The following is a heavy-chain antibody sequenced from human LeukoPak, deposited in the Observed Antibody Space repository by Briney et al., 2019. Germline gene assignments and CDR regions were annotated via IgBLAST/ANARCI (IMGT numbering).Heavy chain of an antibody. CDR3: ARDRSRGWYYFDY. CDR2: IYYSGST. D-gene: IGHD6-19*01. V-gene: IGHV4-59*01. Sequence: PSETLSLTCTVSGGSISSYYWSWIRQPPGKGLEWIGYIYYSGSTNYNPSLKSRVTISVDTSKNQFSLKLSSVTAADTAVYYCARDRSRGWYYFDYWGQGTLVTASS. CDR1: GGSISSYY. J-gene: IGHJ4*02.